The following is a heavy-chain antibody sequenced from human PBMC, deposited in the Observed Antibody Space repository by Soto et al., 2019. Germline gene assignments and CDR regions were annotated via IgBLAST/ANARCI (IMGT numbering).Heavy chain of an antibody. CDR2: IMPIFGTA. CDR3: ARGYYYDSSGYPGGYYYYGMDV. J-gene: IGHJ6*02. V-gene: IGHV1-69*01. Sequence: QVQLVQSGAEVKKPGSSVKVSCKASGGTFSSYAISWVRQAPGQGLEWMGGIMPIFGTANYAQKFQGRVTITADESTSTAYMELSSLRSEDTAVYYCARGYYYDSSGYPGGYYYYGMDVWGQGTTVTVSS. D-gene: IGHD3-22*01. CDR1: GGTFSSYA.